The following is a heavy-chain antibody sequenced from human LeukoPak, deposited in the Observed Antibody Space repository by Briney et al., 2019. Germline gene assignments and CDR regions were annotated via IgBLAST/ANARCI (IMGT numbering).Heavy chain of an antibody. CDR2: VDYSGTI. J-gene: IGHJ4*02. CDR3: ARGRLARIPYFDS. Sequence: PSETLSLTCSVFGGSISSGSHFWSWIRQLPGKGLEWLGYVDYSGTIYYNSSLESRLTLSVDTSNSQFSLDLRSMTAADTAVYYCARGRLARIPYFDSWGQGALVAVSS. D-gene: IGHD6-19*01. CDR1: GGSISSGSHF. V-gene: IGHV4-31*03.